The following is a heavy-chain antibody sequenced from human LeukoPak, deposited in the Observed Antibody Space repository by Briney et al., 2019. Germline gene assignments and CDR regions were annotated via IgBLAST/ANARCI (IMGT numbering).Heavy chain of an antibody. CDR2: IYSGGST. D-gene: IGHD6-13*01. J-gene: IGHJ4*02. Sequence: HPGGSLRLSCAASGFTVSSNYMSWVRQAPGKGLEWVSVIYSGGSTYYADSVKGRFTISRDNSKNTLYLQMNSLRAEDTAVYYCAREHSSSWSFDYWGQGTLVTVSS. CDR3: AREHSSSWSFDY. V-gene: IGHV3-66*01. CDR1: GFTVSSNY.